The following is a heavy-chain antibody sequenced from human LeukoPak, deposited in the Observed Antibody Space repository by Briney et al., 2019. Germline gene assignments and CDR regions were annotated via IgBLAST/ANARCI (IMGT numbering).Heavy chain of an antibody. D-gene: IGHD4-17*01. CDR3: ARDGAHDYGDYDFDY. Sequence: GGSLRLSCAASGFTVSSNYMSWVRQAPGKGLEWVSVIYSGGSTYYADCVKGRVTISRDNSKNTLYLQMNSLRAEDTAVYYCARDGAHDYGDYDFDYWGQGILVTVSS. V-gene: IGHV3-66*02. CDR2: IYSGGST. CDR1: GFTVSSNY. J-gene: IGHJ4*02.